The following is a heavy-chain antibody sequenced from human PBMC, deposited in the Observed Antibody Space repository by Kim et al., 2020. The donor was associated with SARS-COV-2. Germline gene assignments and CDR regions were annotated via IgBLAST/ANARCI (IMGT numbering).Heavy chain of an antibody. Sequence: GGSLRLSCAASGFTFRTYAMSWVRQAPGKGLEWVSVIYSGGSSTYYADSVKGRFTISRDNSKNTLYLQMNSRRAEDTAVYYRAKGGAADDYGAYVDWGQGTLVTVSS. CDR2: IYSGGSST. V-gene: IGHV3-23*03. CDR1: GFTFRTYA. CDR3: AKGGAADDYGAYVD. J-gene: IGHJ4*02. D-gene: IGHD4-17*01.